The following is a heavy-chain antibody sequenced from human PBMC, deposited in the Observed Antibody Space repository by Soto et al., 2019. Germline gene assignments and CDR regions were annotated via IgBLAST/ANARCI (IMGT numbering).Heavy chain of an antibody. Sequence: SETLSLTCTVSGGSISSYYWSWIRQPPGKGLEWIGNIYYSGSTNYNPSLKSRVTISVDTSKNKFSLKLSSVTAADTAVYYCARVRCGYYWGYGLGYYYGMDVWGQGTMVTVSS. V-gene: IGHV4-59*01. CDR1: GGSISSYY. CDR2: IYYSGST. CDR3: ARVRCGYYWGYGLGYYYGMDV. J-gene: IGHJ6*02. D-gene: IGHD5-12*01.